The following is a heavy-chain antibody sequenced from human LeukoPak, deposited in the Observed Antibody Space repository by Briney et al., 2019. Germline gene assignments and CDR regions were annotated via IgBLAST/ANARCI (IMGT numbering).Heavy chain of an antibody. V-gene: IGHV5-51*01. CDR3: ARRLRDCSSTRCDGGAFDI. Sequence: GESLKISCKGSGYSFTSYWIGWVRQMPGKGLEWLGIIYPGDSDTRYSPSFQGQVTISADKSISTAYLQWSSLKASDTAMYYCARRLRDCSSTRCDGGAFDIWGQGTMVTVSS. J-gene: IGHJ3*02. CDR2: IYPGDSDT. D-gene: IGHD2-2*01. CDR1: GYSFTSYW.